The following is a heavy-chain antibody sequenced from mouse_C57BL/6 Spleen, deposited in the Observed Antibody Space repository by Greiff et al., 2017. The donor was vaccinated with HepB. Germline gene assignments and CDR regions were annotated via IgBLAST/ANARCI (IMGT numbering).Heavy chain of an antibody. D-gene: IGHD1-1*01. CDR2: IYPGNSDT. Sequence: EVQLHQSGTVLARPGASVKMSCKTSGYTFTSYWMHWVKQRPGQGLEWIGAIYPGNSDTSYNQKFKGKAKLTAVTSASTAYMELSSLTNEDSAVYYCTREDYYYGYYFDYWGQGTTLTVSS. CDR3: TREDYYYGYYFDY. J-gene: IGHJ2*01. CDR1: GYTFTSYW. V-gene: IGHV1-5*01.